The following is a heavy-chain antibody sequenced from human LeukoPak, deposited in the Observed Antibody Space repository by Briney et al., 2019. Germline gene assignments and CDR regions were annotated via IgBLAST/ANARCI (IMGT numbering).Heavy chain of an antibody. Sequence: PSETLSLTCTVSGGSISIYYWSWIRQPPGKGLEWIGYIYNSGNTNYNPSFKSRVTISEDTPKNQFSLKLSSVTAADTAVYYCVRDGELNYWGQGTLVTVSS. J-gene: IGHJ4*02. CDR2: IYNSGNT. CDR3: VRDGELNY. V-gene: IGHV4-59*01. D-gene: IGHD3-10*01. CDR1: GGSISIYY.